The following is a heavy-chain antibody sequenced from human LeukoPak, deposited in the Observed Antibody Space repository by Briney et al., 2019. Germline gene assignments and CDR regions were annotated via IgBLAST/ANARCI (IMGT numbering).Heavy chain of an antibody. J-gene: IGHJ3*02. CDR3: AREGAAAGTEAFDI. D-gene: IGHD6-13*01. Sequence: GGSLRLSCAASGLTFSSYSMNWVRQAPGKGLEWVSSISSSSSYIYYADSVKGRFTISRDNAKNSLYLQMNSLRAEDTAVYYCAREGAAAGTEAFDIWGQGTMVTVSS. V-gene: IGHV3-21*01. CDR1: GLTFSSYS. CDR2: ISSSSSYI.